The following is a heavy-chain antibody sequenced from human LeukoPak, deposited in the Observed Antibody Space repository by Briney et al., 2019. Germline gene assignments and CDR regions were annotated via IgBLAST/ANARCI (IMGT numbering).Heavy chain of an antibody. CDR2: INHSGST. J-gene: IGHJ4*02. Sequence: KAPETLSLTCAVYGGSFSGYYWSWIRQPPGKGLEWIGEINHSGSTNYNPSLKSRVTISVDTSKNQFSLKLSSVTAADTAVYYCARGATINDFTLDYWGQGTLVTVSS. D-gene: IGHD5-12*01. CDR1: GGSFSGYY. CDR3: ARGATINDFTLDY. V-gene: IGHV4-34*01.